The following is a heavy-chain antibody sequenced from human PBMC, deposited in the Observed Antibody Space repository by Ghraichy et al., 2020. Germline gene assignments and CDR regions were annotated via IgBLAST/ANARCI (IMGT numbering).Heavy chain of an antibody. D-gene: IGHD5-12*01. V-gene: IGHV3-7*03. CDR1: GFTFSQYW. Sequence: GGSLRLSCAASGFTFSQYWMNLVRQAPGKGLEWVANIKQDGSQKYSVDSVKGRFTISRDNAKNSLYLQMNSLRAEDTAIYFCARGAAEIWGLQDGYYFDSWGLGTLVTVSS. CDR3: ARGAAEIWGLQDGYYFDS. CDR2: IKQDGSQK. J-gene: IGHJ4*02.